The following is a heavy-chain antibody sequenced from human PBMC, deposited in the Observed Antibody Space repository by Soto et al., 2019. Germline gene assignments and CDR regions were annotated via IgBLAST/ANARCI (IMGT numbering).Heavy chain of an antibody. J-gene: IGHJ6*02. Sequence: SLTCTVSGGSISSSSYYWGWIRQPPGKGLEWIGSIYYSGSTYYNPSLKSRVTISVDTSKNQFSLKLSSVTAADTAVYYCARGGDIVVVPAAIGAYYYYGMGVWGQGTTVTVS. CDR2: IYYSGST. CDR1: GGSISSSSYY. CDR3: ARGGDIVVVPAAIGAYYYYGMGV. V-gene: IGHV4-39*01. D-gene: IGHD2-2*02.